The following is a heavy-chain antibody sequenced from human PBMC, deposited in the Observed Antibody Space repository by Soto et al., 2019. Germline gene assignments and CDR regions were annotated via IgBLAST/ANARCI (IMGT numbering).Heavy chain of an antibody. V-gene: IGHV1-18*04. Sequence: QVQLVQSGAEVKKPGASVKVSCKASGYTFTNYGFSWVRQAPGQGLEWMGWISAYNGNTNYAQKLQGRVTMTTDTSTSTGYMELMSMRSEDTAIYYCARDDSSSWGKADYWGQGTLVTVSS. CDR2: ISAYNGNT. CDR1: GYTFTNYG. D-gene: IGHD6-13*01. J-gene: IGHJ4*02. CDR3: ARDDSSSWGKADY.